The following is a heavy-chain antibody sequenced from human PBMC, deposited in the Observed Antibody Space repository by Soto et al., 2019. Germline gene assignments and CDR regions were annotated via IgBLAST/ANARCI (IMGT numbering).Heavy chain of an antibody. CDR3: AIPDCSSTSCPPGDV. CDR2: IYYSGST. D-gene: IGHD2-2*01. J-gene: IGHJ6*02. Sequence: PSETLSLTCTVSGGSISSSSYYWGWIRQHPGKGREWIGSIYYSGSTYYNPSLKSRVTISVDTSKNQFSLKLSSVTAADTAVYYCAIPDCSSTSCPPGDVWGQGTTVTVSS. V-gene: IGHV4-39*01. CDR1: GGSISSSSYY.